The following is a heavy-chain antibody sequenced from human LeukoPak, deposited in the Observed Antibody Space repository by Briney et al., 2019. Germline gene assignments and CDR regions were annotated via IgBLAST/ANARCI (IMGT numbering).Heavy chain of an antibody. V-gene: IGHV3-74*03. CDR3: ARDPLLWELPSDY. J-gene: IGHJ4*02. CDR1: GFTVSTFW. CDR2: INNDGSDT. Sequence: GGSLRLSCAASGFTVSTFWMHWVRQAPGKGLMWVSQINNDGSDTKYADSVKGRFTISRDNAKNTVYLQMNSLRAEDTAVYYCARDPLLWELPSDYWGQGTLITVSS. D-gene: IGHD1-26*01.